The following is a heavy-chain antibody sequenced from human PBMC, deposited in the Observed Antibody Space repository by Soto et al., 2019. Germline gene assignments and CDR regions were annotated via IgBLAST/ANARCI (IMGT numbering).Heavy chain of an antibody. J-gene: IGHJ5*02. CDR2: IDSSGEK. Sequence: QVTLKESGPVLVKPTETLTLRCTVSGLSITDSEMGVSWIRQPPGQPLEWLAHIDSSGEKSYRTFLKSILAISKDTSKSQIVLTMTTMDPADTATYYCARRHLAVAVSPWFDPWGQGIPVTVSS. V-gene: IGHV2-26*01. CDR3: ARRHLAVAVSPWFDP. D-gene: IGHD6-19*01. CDR1: GLSITDSEMG.